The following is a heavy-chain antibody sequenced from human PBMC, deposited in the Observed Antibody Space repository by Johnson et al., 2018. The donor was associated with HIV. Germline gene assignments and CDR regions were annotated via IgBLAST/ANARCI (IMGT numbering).Heavy chain of an antibody. CDR2: ISWHSGSI. CDR3: AKDKRAAAGTIFVHDAFDI. Sequence: VLLVESGGGLVQPGGSLRLSCSASGITVSSNYMSWVRQAPGKGLEWVSGISWHSGSIDYADSVKGRFTISRDNAKNSLYLQMNSLRAEDTALYYCAKDKRAAAGTIFVHDAFDIWGQWTMVTVSS. J-gene: IGHJ3*02. V-gene: IGHV3-9*01. CDR1: GITVSSNY. D-gene: IGHD6-13*01.